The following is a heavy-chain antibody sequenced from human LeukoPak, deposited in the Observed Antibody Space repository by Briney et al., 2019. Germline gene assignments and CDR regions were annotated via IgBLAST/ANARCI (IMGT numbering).Heavy chain of an antibody. CDR1: GVILNTYG. Sequence: GGSLRLSCVASGVILNTYGMHWVRQAPGKGLEWVAFIRYDGGNQYYADSVKGRFTISRDNSKNTMSLQMNSLRAEDTAVYYCAKDGDDCIDFWGQGTLVTVSS. CDR3: AKDGDDCIDF. J-gene: IGHJ4*02. V-gene: IGHV3-30*02. CDR2: IRYDGGNQ. D-gene: IGHD3-22*01.